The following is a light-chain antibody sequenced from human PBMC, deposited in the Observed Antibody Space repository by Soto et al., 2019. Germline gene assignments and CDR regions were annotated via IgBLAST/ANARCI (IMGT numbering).Light chain of an antibody. V-gene: IGLV2-11*01. Sequence: QSVLTQPRSVSGSPGQSVTLSCTGTSSDVGAYNYVSWYQQHPGKAPKLMIYDVTKRPSGVPDRFSGSKSGNTASLTISGLQAEDEADYYCCSYAGSYIPLYVFGTGTKVTVL. CDR2: DVT. J-gene: IGLJ1*01. CDR1: SSDVGAYNY. CDR3: CSYAGSYIPLYV.